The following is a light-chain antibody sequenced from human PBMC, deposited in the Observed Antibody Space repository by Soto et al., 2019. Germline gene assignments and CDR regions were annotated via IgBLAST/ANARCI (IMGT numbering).Light chain of an antibody. CDR3: QYYNDWSA. Sequence: EIVMTQSPASLSVSPGERATLSCRASQSISTNLAWYQQKPGQAPRLLISGASTRAAGMPARFSGSGFGTDFTLTISSLEFGDSAVYYCQYYNDWSAFGQGTRLEIK. CDR2: GAS. CDR1: QSISTN. V-gene: IGKV3-15*01. J-gene: IGKJ5*01.